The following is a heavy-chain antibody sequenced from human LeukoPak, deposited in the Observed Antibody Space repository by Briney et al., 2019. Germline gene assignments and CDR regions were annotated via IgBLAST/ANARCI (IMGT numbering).Heavy chain of an antibody. J-gene: IGHJ4*02. CDR1: GFTFSSYS. Sequence: GGSLRLSCAASGFTFSSYSMNWVRQAPGKGLEWVSHISGDSTSIYYADSVKGRFTISRDKAKSSLYLQINSQRDEDTAVYYCACWAAAGSSRFDYWGQGTLVTVSS. CDR2: ISGDSTSI. CDR3: ACWAAAGSSRFDY. V-gene: IGHV3-48*02. D-gene: IGHD6-13*01.